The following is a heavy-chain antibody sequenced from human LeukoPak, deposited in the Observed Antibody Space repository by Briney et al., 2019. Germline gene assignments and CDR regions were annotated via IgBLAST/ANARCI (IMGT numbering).Heavy chain of an antibody. J-gene: IGHJ4*02. CDR2: ISTTSTYI. D-gene: IGHD2-2*01. Sequence: PGGSLRLSCAASGFAFSSYNIKWVRQAPGKGLEWVSFISTTSTYIYYADSVKGRFTVSRDNSKNLLYLQMDSLRVEDTAVYYCARAGTCSSTSCDGGIEYWGQGTLVTVSS. V-gene: IGHV3-21*06. CDR3: ARAGTCSSTSCDGGIEY. CDR1: GFAFSSYN.